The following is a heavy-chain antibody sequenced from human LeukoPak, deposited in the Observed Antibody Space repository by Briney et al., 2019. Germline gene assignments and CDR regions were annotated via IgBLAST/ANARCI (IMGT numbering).Heavy chain of an antibody. D-gene: IGHD3-22*01. Sequence: ASVKVSCKASGYTFTSYDINWVRQATGQGLVWMGWMNPNSGNTGYAQKFQGRVTMTRNTSISTAYMELSSLRSEDTAVYYCARGISSGYYLRYYYYYGMDVWGQGTTVTVSS. CDR3: ARGISSGYYLRYYYYYGMDV. J-gene: IGHJ6*02. CDR2: MNPNSGNT. CDR1: GYTFTSYD. V-gene: IGHV1-8*01.